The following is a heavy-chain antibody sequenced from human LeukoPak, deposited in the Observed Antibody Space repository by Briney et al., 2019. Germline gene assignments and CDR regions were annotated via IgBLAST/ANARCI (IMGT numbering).Heavy chain of an antibody. Sequence: ASVTVSFTASGYTFTSYGISWVRQAPGQGLEWMGWISAYNGKTNYAQKLQGRVTMTTDTSTSTAYMELRSLRSDDTAVYYCAREMICCSGGSCYFHFDYWGQGTLVTVSS. CDR3: AREMICCSGGSCYFHFDY. D-gene: IGHD2-15*01. CDR2: ISAYNGKT. J-gene: IGHJ4*02. V-gene: IGHV1-18*01. CDR1: GYTFTSYG.